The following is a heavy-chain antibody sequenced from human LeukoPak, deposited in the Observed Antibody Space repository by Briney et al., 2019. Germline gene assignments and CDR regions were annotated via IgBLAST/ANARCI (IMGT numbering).Heavy chain of an antibody. V-gene: IGHV4-4*07. CDR3: ARGGSHFAY. CDR1: GGSISSYY. CDR2: IYTSGNT. D-gene: IGHD1-26*01. Sequence: SETLSLPCTVSGGSISSYYWSWIRQPAGKGLEWVGRIYTSGNTKYNPSLKSRHTMTLDASKNLLSLRLSSVPRGYTSVYYGARGGSHFAYWGQGTLGTVSS. J-gene: IGHJ4*02.